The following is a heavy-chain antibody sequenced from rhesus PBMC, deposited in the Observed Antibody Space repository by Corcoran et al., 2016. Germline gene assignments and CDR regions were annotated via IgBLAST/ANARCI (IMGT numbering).Heavy chain of an antibody. CDR1: GYSISSGYG. CDR2: IYGGSGST. CDR3: AREGRIYSLFDY. V-gene: IGHV4-127*01. J-gene: IGHJ4*01. Sequence: QVQLQESGPGLVKPSETLSLTCAVSGYSISSGYGWGWIRQPPGKGLEWIGQIYGGSGSTYYNPSPKSRVTVSKDTSKNQFSLKLSSVTAADTAVYYCAREGRIYSLFDYWGQGVLVTVSS. D-gene: IGHD2-27*01.